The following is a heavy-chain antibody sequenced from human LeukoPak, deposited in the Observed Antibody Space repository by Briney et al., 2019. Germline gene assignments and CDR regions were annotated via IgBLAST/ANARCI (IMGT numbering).Heavy chain of an antibody. V-gene: IGHV6-1*01. D-gene: IGHD6-13*01. CDR1: GDSVSSNSAA. CDR3: ARIGDPTISIAAAGEVADY. CDR2: TYYRSKWYN. Sequence: SQTLSLTCAISGDSVSSNSAAWNWIRQSPSRGLEWLGRTYYRSKWYNDYAVSVKSRITINPDTSKNQFSLQLNSVTPEDTAVYYCARIGDPTISIAAAGEVADYWGQGTLVTVSS. J-gene: IGHJ4*02.